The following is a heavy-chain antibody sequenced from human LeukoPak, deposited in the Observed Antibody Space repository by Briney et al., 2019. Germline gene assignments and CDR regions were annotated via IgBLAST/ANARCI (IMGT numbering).Heavy chain of an antibody. Sequence: GESLKISCKGSGYSFTSYWIGWVRQVPGKGLEWMGIIYPGDSDTRYSPSFQGQVTISADKSISTAYLQWSSLKASDTAMYYCAIFLWFGELSNYFDYWGQGTLVTVSS. J-gene: IGHJ4*02. V-gene: IGHV5-51*01. CDR3: AIFLWFGELSNYFDY. D-gene: IGHD3-10*01. CDR2: IYPGDSDT. CDR1: GYSFTSYW.